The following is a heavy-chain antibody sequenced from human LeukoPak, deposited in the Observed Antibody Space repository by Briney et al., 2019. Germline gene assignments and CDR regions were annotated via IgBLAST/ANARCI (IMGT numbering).Heavy chain of an antibody. J-gene: IGHJ4*02. CDR3: ARRPDYGGTPTFDY. CDR1: GFTFSDFF. D-gene: IGHD4-23*01. V-gene: IGHV3-11*06. CDR2: ISGSSDFT. Sequence: GGSLRLSCAASGFTFSDFFMTWIRQAPGKGLEWVSYISGSSDFTAYSDSVKGRFTISRDNTKNSLYLQMNSLRAEDTAVYFCARRPDYGGTPTFDYWGQGTLVTVSS.